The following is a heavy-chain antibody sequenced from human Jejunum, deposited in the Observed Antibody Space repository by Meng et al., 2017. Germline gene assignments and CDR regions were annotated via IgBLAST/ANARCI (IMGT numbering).Heavy chain of an antibody. CDR1: GFTFDDYA. V-gene: IGHV3-9*01. J-gene: IGHJ1*01. CDR2: ISWNSVRI. CDR3: VKDGSSTGSHKYLQH. D-gene: IGHD2-2*01. Sequence: SLKISCAASGFTFDDYAMYWVRQAPGKGLEWVSGISWNSVRIDYADSVKGRFSISRDNAKNSLYLQMNNLRAEDTALYYCVKDGSSTGSHKYLQHWGQGTLVTVSS.